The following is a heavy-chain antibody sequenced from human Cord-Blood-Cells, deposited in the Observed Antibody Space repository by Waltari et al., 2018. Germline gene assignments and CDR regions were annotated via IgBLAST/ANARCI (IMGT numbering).Heavy chain of an antibody. CDR3: ARQQLGAFDI. CDR2: IWYDGSNK. J-gene: IGHJ3*02. CDR1: GFTFSSYG. V-gene: IGHV3-33*01. D-gene: IGHD6-13*01. Sequence: QVQLVESGGGVVQPGRSLRLSCAASGFTFSSYGMHWVRQAPGKGLGWVEVIWYDGSNKYYADSVKGRFTISRDNSKNTLYLQMNSLRAEDTAVYYCARQQLGAFDIWGQGTMVTVSS.